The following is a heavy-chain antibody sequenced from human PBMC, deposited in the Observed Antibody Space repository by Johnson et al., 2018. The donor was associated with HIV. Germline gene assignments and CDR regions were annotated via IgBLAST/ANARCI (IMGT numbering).Heavy chain of an antibody. Sequence: QVQLVESGGGVVQPGRSLRLSCAASGFTFSNYGMHWVRQAPGKGLEWVAVISYDGSNEYYAEFVKGRFTISSDNSKNTLYLQMNSLRAEDTAVYYCARDSTPWGGDYVDYAFDIWGQGTMVTVSS. V-gene: IGHV3-30*03. CDR2: ISYDGSNE. CDR3: ARDSTPWGGDYVDYAFDI. J-gene: IGHJ3*02. D-gene: IGHD4-17*01. CDR1: GFTFSNYG.